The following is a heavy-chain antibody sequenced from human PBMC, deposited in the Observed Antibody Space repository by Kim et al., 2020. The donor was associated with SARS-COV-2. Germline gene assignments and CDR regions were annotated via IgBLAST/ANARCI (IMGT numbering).Heavy chain of an antibody. CDR3: VSSYDSYTSGNDYFYFD. J-gene: IGHJ4*01. D-gene: IGHD3-10*01. CDR2: IKQDGSEK. V-gene: IGHV3-7*01. Sequence: GGSLRLSCAASGFTFSYYWMSWVRQVPGKGLEWVANIKQDGSEKYYVDSVNGRFTISRDNPKNSLYLQMNSLRAEDTAVYYCVSSYDSYTSGNDYFYFD. CDR1: GFTFSYYW.